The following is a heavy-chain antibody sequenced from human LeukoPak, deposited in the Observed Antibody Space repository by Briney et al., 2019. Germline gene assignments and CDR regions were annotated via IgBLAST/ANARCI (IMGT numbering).Heavy chain of an antibody. CDR3: ARVRSSWYDAYDY. J-gene: IGHJ4*02. V-gene: IGHV1-18*01. CDR1: GGTFSSYG. Sequence: VASVKVSCKASGGTFSSYGISWVRQAPGQGLEWMGWISAYNGNTNYAQKLQGRVTMTTDTSTSTAYMELRSLRSDDTAVYYCARVRSSWYDAYDYWGQGTLVTVSS. D-gene: IGHD6-13*01. CDR2: ISAYNGNT.